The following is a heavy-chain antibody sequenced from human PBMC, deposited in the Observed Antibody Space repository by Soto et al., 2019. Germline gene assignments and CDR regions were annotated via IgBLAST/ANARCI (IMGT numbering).Heavy chain of an antibody. CDR3: ASVLWFGESY. CDR1: GGSINSGDYY. Sequence: SETLSLTCSVSGGSINSGDYYWSWIRQHPGKGLEWIGYIYYSGSTYYNPSLKSRVTISVDTSKNQFSLKLSSVTAADTAVYYCASVLWFGESYWGQGTLVTVS. V-gene: IGHV4-31*03. CDR2: IYYSGST. J-gene: IGHJ4*02. D-gene: IGHD3-10*01.